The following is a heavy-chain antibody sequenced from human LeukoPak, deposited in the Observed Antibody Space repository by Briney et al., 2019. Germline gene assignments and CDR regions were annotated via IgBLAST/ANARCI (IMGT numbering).Heavy chain of an antibody. Sequence: PGGSLRLSCAASGFSFSTYAMNWVRQAPGKGLEWVSLITGNSGLTHYADSVKGRFTISRDNSKNTLYLQMNGLRAEDTAVYYCAKSRFFGVLNTEFDYWGQGTLVTVSS. CDR1: GFSFSTYA. CDR2: ITGNSGLT. J-gene: IGHJ4*02. V-gene: IGHV3-23*01. CDR3: AKSRFFGVLNTEFDY. D-gene: IGHD3-3*01.